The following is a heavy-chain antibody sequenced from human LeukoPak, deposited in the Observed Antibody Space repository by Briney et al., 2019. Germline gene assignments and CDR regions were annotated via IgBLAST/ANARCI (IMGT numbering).Heavy chain of an antibody. J-gene: IGHJ4*02. CDR2: ISTYSGNT. CDR3: ARIPRGTDYFDY. CDR1: GYTFTTYG. D-gene: IGHD1-1*01. V-gene: IGHV1-18*01. Sequence: ASVKVSCKASGYTFTTYGISWVRQAPGQGPEWMGWISTYSGNTHYAQELQGRVTLTTDTSTSTAYMDLRSLRSDDTAVYYCARIPRGTDYFDYCGQGTLVTVSS.